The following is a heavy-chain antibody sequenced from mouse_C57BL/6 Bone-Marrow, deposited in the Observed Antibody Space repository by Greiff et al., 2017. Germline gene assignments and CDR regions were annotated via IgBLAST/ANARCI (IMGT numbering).Heavy chain of an antibody. CDR3: AREGTTVVYFDY. CDR1: GYTFTDYY. J-gene: IGHJ2*01. D-gene: IGHD1-1*01. Sequence: EVQLQQSGPELVKPGASVKISCKASGYTFTDYYMNWVKQSHGKSLEWIGDINPNNGGTSYNQKFKGKATLTVDKSSSTAYMELRSLTSEDSAVYYCAREGTTVVYFDYWGQGTTLTVSS. V-gene: IGHV1-26*01. CDR2: INPNNGGT.